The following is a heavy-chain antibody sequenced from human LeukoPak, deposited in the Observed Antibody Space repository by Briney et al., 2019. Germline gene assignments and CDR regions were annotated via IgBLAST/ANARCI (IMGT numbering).Heavy chain of an antibody. CDR2: INPTSGGN. V-gene: IGHV1-2*02. D-gene: IGHD3-10*01. J-gene: IGHJ5*02. CDR3: ARGFSSGSYYPHNWFDP. Sequence: IGWINPTSGGNNYAEKFQGRVTMNRDTSISTAYMELSRLRSDDTAVYYCARGFSSGSYYPHNWFDPWGQGTLVTVSS.